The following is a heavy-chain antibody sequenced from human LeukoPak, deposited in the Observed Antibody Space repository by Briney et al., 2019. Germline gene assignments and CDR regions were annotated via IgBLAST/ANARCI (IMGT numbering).Heavy chain of an antibody. V-gene: IGHV1-8*02. CDR3: ARGRGPYGWDYYGMDV. CDR1: GYTFTSYG. CDR2: MNPNSGNT. Sequence: ASVKVSCKASGYTFTSYGISWVRQATGQGLEWMGWMNPNSGNTGYAQKFQGRVTMTRNTSISTAYMELSSLRSEDTAVYYCARGRGPYGWDYYGMDVWGQGTTVTVSS. D-gene: IGHD3-10*01. J-gene: IGHJ6*02.